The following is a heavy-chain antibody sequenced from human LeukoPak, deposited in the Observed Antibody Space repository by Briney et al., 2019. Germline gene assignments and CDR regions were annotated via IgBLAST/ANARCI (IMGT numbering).Heavy chain of an antibody. CDR1: GGSMSSTKW. J-gene: IGHJ4*02. CDR2: IYDSGST. CDR3: ATSTVMNHYCFDY. V-gene: IGHV4-4*02. D-gene: IGHD1-14*01. Sequence: PSGTLSLTCAVSGGSMSSTKWWNWVRQPPGKVLEWIGEIYDSGSTNYTPSLKRRVTISGYKSKNKVSLNLSSVTAADTAVYYCATSTVMNHYCFDYWAQGTLVTVSS.